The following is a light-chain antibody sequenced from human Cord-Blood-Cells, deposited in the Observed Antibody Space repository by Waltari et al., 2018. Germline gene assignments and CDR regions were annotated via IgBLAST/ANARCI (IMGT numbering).Light chain of an antibody. V-gene: IGKV1-5*03. J-gene: IGKJ2*01. Sequence: DLQMTQTSSTLSASVGDRVTITCRASQSISSWLAWYQQKPGKAPKLLIYKASSLESGVPSRFSGSGSGTEFTLTISSLQPDDFATYYCQQYNSYKYTFGQGTKLEIK. CDR3: QQYNSYKYT. CDR1: QSISSW. CDR2: KAS.